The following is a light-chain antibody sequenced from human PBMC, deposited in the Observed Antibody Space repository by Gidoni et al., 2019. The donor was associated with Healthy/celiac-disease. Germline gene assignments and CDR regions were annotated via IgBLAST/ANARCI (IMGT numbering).Light chain of an antibody. CDR2: SNN. V-gene: IGLV1-44*01. J-gene: IGLJ3*02. Sequence: QSVLTQPPSASGTPGQRVPISCSGSSSNIGSNTVNWYQQLPGTAPKLLIYSNNQRPSGGPDRFSGSKSGTSASLAISGLQSEDEADYYCAAWDDSLNGWVFGGGTKLTVL. CDR3: AAWDDSLNGWV. CDR1: SSNIGSNT.